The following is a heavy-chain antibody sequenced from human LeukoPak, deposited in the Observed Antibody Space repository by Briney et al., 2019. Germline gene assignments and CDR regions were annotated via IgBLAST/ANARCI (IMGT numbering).Heavy chain of an antibody. CDR2: IYNGGST. V-gene: IGHV3-53*01. CDR1: GFTVSSNY. D-gene: IGHD2-21*02. J-gene: IGHJ4*02. Sequence: GGSLRLSCAASGFTVSSNYMSWVRQAPGKGLEWVAVIYNGGSTYYAHSVKGRFTISRDNSKNTLYLQMNSLRAEDTAVYYCARGRAYCGGDCYSPVYYFDYWGQGTLVTVFS. CDR3: ARGRAYCGGDCYSPVYYFDY.